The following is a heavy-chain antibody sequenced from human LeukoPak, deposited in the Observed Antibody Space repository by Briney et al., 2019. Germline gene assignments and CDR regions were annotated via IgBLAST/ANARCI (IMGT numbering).Heavy chain of an antibody. CDR2: ISSSSSTI. CDR3: ARKPHPGRFCSSTSCPYYYMDV. CDR1: GFTFSSYS. V-gene: IGHV3-48*01. D-gene: IGHD2-2*01. J-gene: IGHJ6*03. Sequence: PGGSLRLSCVASGFTFSSYSMNWVRQDPGKGLEWVSYISSSSSTIYYADSVKGRFTISRDNAKNSLYLQMNSLRAEDTAVYYCARKPHPGRFCSSTSCPYYYMDVWGKGTTVTVSS.